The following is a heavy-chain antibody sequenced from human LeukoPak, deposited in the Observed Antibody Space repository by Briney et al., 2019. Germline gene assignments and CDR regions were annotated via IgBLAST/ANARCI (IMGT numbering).Heavy chain of an antibody. J-gene: IGHJ4*02. V-gene: IGHV3-23*01. D-gene: IGHD3-22*01. Sequence: GGSLRLSCAASGFTFSSSAMSWVRQAPGKGLEWVSAISGSGGSTYYADPVKGRFTISRDNSKNTLYLQMNSLRAEDTAVYYCAKTLAAITQSYYYDSSGYDYWGQGTLVTVSS. CDR3: AKTLAAITQSYYYDSSGYDY. CDR2: ISGSGGST. CDR1: GFTFSSSA.